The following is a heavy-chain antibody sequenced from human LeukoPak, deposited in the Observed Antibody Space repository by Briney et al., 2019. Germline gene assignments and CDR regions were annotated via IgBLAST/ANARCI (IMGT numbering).Heavy chain of an antibody. D-gene: IGHD6-13*01. CDR2: INPNSGVT. V-gene: IGHV1-2*02. CDR1: GYTFTGYY. Sequence: ASVKVSCKASGYTFTGYYMHWVRQAPGQGLEWMGWINPNSGVTNYVQKFQGRVTMTRDTSISTAYMELSRLRSDDTAVYYCAKDGSSWPYDVFDIWGQGTMVTVSS. CDR3: AKDGSSWPYDVFDI. J-gene: IGHJ3*02.